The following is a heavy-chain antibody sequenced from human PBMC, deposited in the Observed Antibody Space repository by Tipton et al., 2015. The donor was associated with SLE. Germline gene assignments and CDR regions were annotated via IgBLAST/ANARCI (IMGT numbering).Heavy chain of an antibody. J-gene: IGHJ2*01. V-gene: IGHV3-20*04. Sequence: SLRLSCAASGFTFDDYGMSWVRQAPGKGLEWVSGINWNGGSTGYADSVKGRFTISRDNAKNSLFLQMNSLRAEDTALYYCARVRGAAAGLYWYFDLWGRGTLVTVSS. CDR2: INWNGGST. CDR1: GFTFDDYG. D-gene: IGHD6-13*01. CDR3: ARVRGAAAGLYWYFDL.